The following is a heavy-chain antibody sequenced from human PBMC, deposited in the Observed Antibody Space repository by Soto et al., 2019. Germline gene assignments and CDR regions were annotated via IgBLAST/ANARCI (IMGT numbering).Heavy chain of an antibody. D-gene: IGHD3-9*01. CDR2: VRNRANNYAT. V-gene: IGHV3-73*02. CDR1: GFTFSGSA. J-gene: IGHJ5*02. Sequence: EVQLVESGGGLVQPGGSLKLSCAASGFTFSGSAMHWVRQASGQGLEWLGRVRNRANNYATAYAASVKGRFTISRDDSKNTTYLEMNRLKTEDTAVYYCTRRDIDSSKGWFDPWGQGTLVTVSS. CDR3: TRRDIDSSKGWFDP.